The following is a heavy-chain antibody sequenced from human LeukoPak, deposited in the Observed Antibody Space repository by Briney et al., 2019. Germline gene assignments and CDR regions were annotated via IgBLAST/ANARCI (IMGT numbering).Heavy chain of an antibody. V-gene: IGHV3-74*01. CDR3: TSDSNLSFGN. Sequence: GGSLRLSCAASGLTFSSYWMHWVRQAPGKGLVWVSLIYTDGSSTFYADSVKGRFTISRDNAKNTLYLQMNSLRAEDTAVYYCTSDSNLSFGNWGQGTLVTVSS. CDR2: IYTDGSST. J-gene: IGHJ4*02. D-gene: IGHD4-11*01. CDR1: GLTFSSYW.